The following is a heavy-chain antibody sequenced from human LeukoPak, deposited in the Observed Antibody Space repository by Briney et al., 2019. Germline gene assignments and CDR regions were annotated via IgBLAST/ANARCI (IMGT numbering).Heavy chain of an antibody. CDR3: ARAQYYYDSSGFYYFDY. D-gene: IGHD3-22*01. CDR1: GYTFTILG. V-gene: IGHV1-18*01. J-gene: IGHJ4*02. CDR2: ISAYNGNT. Sequence: ASVTVSSKSSGYTFTILGISWGRQAPGQGLEWMGWISAYNGNTNYVQKLQGRVTMTTDTSATTAYMELRSLRSDDTAVYYCARAQYYYDSSGFYYFDYWGQGTLVTVSS.